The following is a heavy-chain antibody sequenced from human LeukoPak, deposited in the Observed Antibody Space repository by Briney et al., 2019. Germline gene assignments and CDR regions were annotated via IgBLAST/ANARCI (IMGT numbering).Heavy chain of an antibody. V-gene: IGHV1-18*01. CDR2: ISAYNGNT. D-gene: IGHD1-26*01. Sequence: GASVKVSCKASGYTFINDAISWVRQAPGQGLEWIGWISAYNGNTNYAQNLQDRLNLTRDTSTGTVYMELRGLRSDDTAVYYCARDRVGITGNWSDPWGQGTLVTVSS. CDR1: GYTFINDA. J-gene: IGHJ5*02. CDR3: ARDRVGITGNWSDP.